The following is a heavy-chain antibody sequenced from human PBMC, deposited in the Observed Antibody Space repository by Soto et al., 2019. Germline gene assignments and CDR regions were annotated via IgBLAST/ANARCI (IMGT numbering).Heavy chain of an antibody. CDR2: FIPVIDTA. Sequence: GASVKVSCKASGVSFSNFAMSWLRQAPGQGLEWIGSFIPVIDTAKYAQKLQGRVTITADESTRTAYMELTGLRSEDTAVYYCARGRDGHNSYNFDHWGQGTLVTVSS. CDR3: ARGRDGHNSYNFDH. D-gene: IGHD1-1*01. V-gene: IGHV1-69*11. J-gene: IGHJ4*02. CDR1: GVSFSNFA.